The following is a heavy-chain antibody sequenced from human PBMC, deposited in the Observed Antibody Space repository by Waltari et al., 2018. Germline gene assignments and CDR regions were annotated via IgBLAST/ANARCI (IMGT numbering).Heavy chain of an antibody. Sequence: QVQLQQWGAGLLKPSETLSLTCAVYGGSFSGYYWSWIRQPPGKGLEWIGEINHSGRTNSNPSLKSRVTISVDTSKNQFSLKLSSVTAADTAVYYCARRGRSIAARAFDYWGQGTLVTVSS. V-gene: IGHV4-34*01. CDR1: GGSFSGYY. CDR3: ARRGRSIAARAFDY. J-gene: IGHJ4*02. D-gene: IGHD6-6*01. CDR2: INHSGRT.